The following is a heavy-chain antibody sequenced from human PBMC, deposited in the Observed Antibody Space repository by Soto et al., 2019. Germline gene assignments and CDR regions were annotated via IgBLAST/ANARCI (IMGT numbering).Heavy chain of an antibody. D-gene: IGHD6-6*01. Sequence: PSEPLSLTCAVSGGSISSGGYSWSWIRQPPGKGLEWIGYISHSGRTYYNPSLKSRLTISVDRSKYQFSLKLSSMTAADTAVYYCASGSHVPHYWGQGTLVTVSS. CDR1: GGSISSGGYS. V-gene: IGHV4-30-2*01. CDR2: ISHSGRT. J-gene: IGHJ4*02. CDR3: ASGSHVPHY.